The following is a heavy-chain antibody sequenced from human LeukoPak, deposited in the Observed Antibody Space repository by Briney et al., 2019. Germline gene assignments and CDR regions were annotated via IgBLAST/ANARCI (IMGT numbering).Heavy chain of an antibody. CDR3: ARALRDFWSGYYFDY. Sequence: ASVKVSCKASGYTFTSYGISWVRRAPGQGLEWMGWISAYNSNTNYAQKLQGRVTMTTDTSTSTAYMELRSPSSDDTALYYCARALRDFWSGYYFDYWGQATLVTV. D-gene: IGHD3-3*01. CDR2: ISAYNSNT. J-gene: IGHJ4*02. V-gene: IGHV1-18*01. CDR1: GYTFTSYG.